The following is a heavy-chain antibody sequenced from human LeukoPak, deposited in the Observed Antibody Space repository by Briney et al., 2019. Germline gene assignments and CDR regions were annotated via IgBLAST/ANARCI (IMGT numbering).Heavy chain of an antibody. CDR2: TYYRSKWYN. D-gene: IGHD3-10*01. V-gene: IGHV6-1*01. Sequence: SQTLSLTCAISGDSVSSNSAAWNWIRQSPSRGLEWLGRTYYRSKWYNDYAVSVKSRITINPDTSKNQFSLQLNSVTPEDTAVYYCARGSRGYYYGSGRTTDWFDSWGQGTLVTVSS. CDR3: ARGSRGYYYGSGRTTDWFDS. CDR1: GDSVSSNSAA. J-gene: IGHJ5*01.